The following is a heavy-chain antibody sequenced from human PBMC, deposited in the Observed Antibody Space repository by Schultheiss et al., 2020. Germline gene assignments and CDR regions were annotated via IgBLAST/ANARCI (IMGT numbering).Heavy chain of an antibody. CDR2: IYYSGST. D-gene: IGHD3-10*01. CDR1: GGSFSGYY. J-gene: IGHJ3*02. CDR3: AKGVRGVISAFDI. Sequence: SETLSLTCAVYGGSFSGYYWSWIRQPPGKGLEWIGYIYYSGSTNYNPSLKSRVTISVDTSKNQFSLKLSSVTAADTAVYYCAKGVRGVISAFDIWGQGTMVTVSS. V-gene: IGHV4-59*01.